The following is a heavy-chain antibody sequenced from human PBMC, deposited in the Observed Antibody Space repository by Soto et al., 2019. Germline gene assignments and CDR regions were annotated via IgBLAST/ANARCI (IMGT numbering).Heavy chain of an antibody. CDR2: TNPDNGNT. J-gene: IGHJ4*02. CDR3: AKVLSSGSYSGALEY. V-gene: IGHV1-3*01. CDR1: GYTFTRYT. Sequence: ASVKVSCKASGYTFTRYTMNWVRQAPGQRLEWMGWTNPDNGNTKSSQKFQDRVIITRDTSASTAYMDLSSLRSEDTAVYYCAKVLSSGSYSGALEYWGQGALVTVSS. D-gene: IGHD1-26*01.